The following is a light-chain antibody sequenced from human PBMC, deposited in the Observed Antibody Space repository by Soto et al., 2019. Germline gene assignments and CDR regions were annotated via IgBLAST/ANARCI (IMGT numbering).Light chain of an antibody. CDR1: QSVSSNY. CDR3: QQYGSSPST. CDR2: GAS. J-gene: IGKJ1*01. V-gene: IGKV3-20*01. Sequence: EIVLTQSPGTLSLSPGERATISCRASQSVSSNYITWYQQKPGQAPRRLIFGASSRATGIPDRFSGSGSGTDFTLTISRLEPEDFAVYYCQQYGSSPSTFGQGTKVDIK.